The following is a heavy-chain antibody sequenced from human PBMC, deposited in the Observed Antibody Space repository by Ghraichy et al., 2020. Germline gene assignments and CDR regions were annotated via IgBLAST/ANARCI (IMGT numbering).Heavy chain of an antibody. J-gene: IGHJ5*02. CDR3: ARSGHGSAVGSS. Sequence: SETLSLTCTVSGVSVSGAYWSWIRQPPGEGLEWIGYIYSTGSTTYNPSLKSRVTISLDTSKNQFSLNLSSVTAADTAVYFCARSGHGSAVGSSWGQGTLVIVSS. D-gene: IGHD3-10*01. CDR2: IYSTGST. CDR1: GVSVSGAY. V-gene: IGHV4-59*02.